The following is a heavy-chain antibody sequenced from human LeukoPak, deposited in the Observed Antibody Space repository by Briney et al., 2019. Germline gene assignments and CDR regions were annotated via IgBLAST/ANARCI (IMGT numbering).Heavy chain of an antibody. V-gene: IGHV4-39*02. Sequence: SETLSLTCTVFGGSINSVSHYWGWIRQPPGKGLEWIGSIYYSGSTFYNPSLKSRVTISIDTSNNHFSLKLTSVTAADTVVYYCARVSGMATVRNFDYWGQGALVTVSS. CDR2: IYYSGST. D-gene: IGHD5-24*01. CDR1: GGSINSVSHY. CDR3: ARVSGMATVRNFDY. J-gene: IGHJ4*02.